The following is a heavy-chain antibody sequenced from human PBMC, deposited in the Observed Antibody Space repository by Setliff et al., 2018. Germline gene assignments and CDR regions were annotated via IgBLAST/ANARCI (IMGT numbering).Heavy chain of an antibody. Sequence: PSETLSLTCAVYGGSFSCHHWCWIRQPPWKGLEWIGEFNHSGSANYNPSLKSRVTISLDTSKNQFFLKLSSVTAADTAVYYCARGDYYDSSAYSPDTFDIWGQGTMVTVSS. V-gene: IGHV4-34*01. CDR3: ARGDYYDSSAYSPDTFDI. J-gene: IGHJ3*02. CDR1: GGSFSCHH. CDR2: FNHSGSA. D-gene: IGHD3-22*01.